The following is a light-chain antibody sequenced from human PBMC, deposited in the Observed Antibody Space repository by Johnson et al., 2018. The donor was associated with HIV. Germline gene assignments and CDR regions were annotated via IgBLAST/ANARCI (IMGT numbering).Light chain of an antibody. CDR2: DNN. CDR3: GTWDSSLSGYV. J-gene: IGLJ1*01. V-gene: IGLV1-51*01. CDR1: SSNIGNNF. Sequence: QPALTQPPSVSAAPGQKVTISCSGSSSNIGNNFISWYQQLPGSAPKLLIYDNNKRPSGIPDRFSGSKSGTSATLGIPGLLTGAEADYYCGTWDSSLSGYVVGTGTKVTVL.